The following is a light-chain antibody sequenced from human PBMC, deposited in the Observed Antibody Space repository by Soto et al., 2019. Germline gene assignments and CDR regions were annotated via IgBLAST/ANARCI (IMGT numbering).Light chain of an antibody. CDR2: EVS. V-gene: IGLV2-8*01. CDR1: SSDVGGYNY. Sequence: QSALTQPPSASGSPGQSVTISCTGTSSDVGGYNYVSWYQQHPGKAPKLMIYEVSKRPSGVPDRFSGSKSGNTASLTVSGLQAEEEADDYCSSYAGSNNWVFGGGTQLTVL. CDR3: SSYAGSNNWV. J-gene: IGLJ3*02.